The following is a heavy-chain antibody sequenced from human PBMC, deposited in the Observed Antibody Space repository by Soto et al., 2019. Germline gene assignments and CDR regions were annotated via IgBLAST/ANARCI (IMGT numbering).Heavy chain of an antibody. CDR1: GGSISSYY. CDR2: IYYSGST. CDR3: AREVVTMVRGALYYYYGMDV. V-gene: IGHV4-59*01. Sequence: SETLSLTCTVSGGSISSYYWSWIRQPPGTGLEWIGYIYYSGSTNYNPSLKSRVTISVDTSKNQFSLKLSSVTAADTAVYYCAREVVTMVRGALYYYYGMDVWGQGTTVT. D-gene: IGHD3-10*01. J-gene: IGHJ6*02.